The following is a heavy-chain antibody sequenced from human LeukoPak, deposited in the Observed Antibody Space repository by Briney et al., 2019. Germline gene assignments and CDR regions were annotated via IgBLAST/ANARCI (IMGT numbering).Heavy chain of an antibody. CDR3: AKDPGDCGPECYPANWFDR. V-gene: IGHV3-23*01. CDR2: ISGDGGGT. D-gene: IGHD2-21*01. Sequence: GGSLRLSCAASGFTFNNFVMSWLRQAPGKGLEWVSSISGDGGGTYYDDSVKGRFTISRDNSNTTVYLQMNSLRADDTAIYYFAKDPGDCGPECYPANWFDRWGQGTLVTVSS. J-gene: IGHJ5*02. CDR1: GFTFNNFV.